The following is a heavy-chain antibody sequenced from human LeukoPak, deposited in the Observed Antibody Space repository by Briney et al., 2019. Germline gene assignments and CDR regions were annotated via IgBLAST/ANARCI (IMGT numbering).Heavy chain of an antibody. J-gene: IGHJ4*02. CDR3: ARKAGTAAAGNYFDY. CDR2: ISGSGGTT. CDR1: GFTLSSYA. V-gene: IGHV3-23*01. Sequence: GGSLRLSCAASGFTLSSYAMSWVRQAPEKGLEWVSTISGSGGTTYYADSVKGRFTISRDNAKNTLYLQVNSLRAEDTAIYYCARKAGTAAAGNYFDYWGQGTLVTVSS. D-gene: IGHD6-13*01.